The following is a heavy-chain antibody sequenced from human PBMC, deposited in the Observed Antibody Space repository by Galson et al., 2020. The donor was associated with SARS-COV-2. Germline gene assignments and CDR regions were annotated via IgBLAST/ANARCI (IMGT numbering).Heavy chain of an antibody. D-gene: IGHD2-2*01. CDR3: ARDQGHWGSSTSNFDY. CDR2: ISSSSSYI. CDR1: GFTFSSYS. J-gene: IGHJ4*02. Sequence: GESLKISCAASGFTFSSYSVNWVRQAPGKGLEWVSSISSSSSYIYYADSVKGRFTISRDNAKNSLYLQMNSLRAEDTAVYYCARDQGHWGSSTSNFDYWGQGTLVTVSS. V-gene: IGHV3-21*01.